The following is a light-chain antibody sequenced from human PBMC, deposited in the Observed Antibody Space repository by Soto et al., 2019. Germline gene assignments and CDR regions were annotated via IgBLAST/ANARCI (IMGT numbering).Light chain of an antibody. Sequence: QSALTQPASVSGSPGQSITISCTGTSSDVGTYNLVSWYQQHPGKAPKLMIFEGSQRPSGVSNRFSGSKSDNTASLTISGLQAEDEADYYCSSYAGSRTVIFAGGTQLTVL. J-gene: IGLJ2*01. CDR2: EGS. CDR1: SSDVGTYNL. CDR3: SSYAGSRTVI. V-gene: IGLV2-23*01.